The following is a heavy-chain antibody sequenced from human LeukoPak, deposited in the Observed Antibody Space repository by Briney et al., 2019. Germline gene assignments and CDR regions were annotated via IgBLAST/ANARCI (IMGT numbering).Heavy chain of an antibody. J-gene: IGHJ4*02. D-gene: IGHD1-26*01. V-gene: IGHV3-9*01. CDR3: AKAQNPGEVVGGTEY. Sequence: PSGGSLRLSCAASGFTFDDYAMHWVRHAPGKGLEWVSGISWNSGSIGYADSVKGRFTISRDNAKNSLYLQMNSLRAEDTAVYYCAKAQNPGEVVGGTEYWGQGTLVTVSS. CDR1: GFTFDDYA. CDR2: ISWNSGSI.